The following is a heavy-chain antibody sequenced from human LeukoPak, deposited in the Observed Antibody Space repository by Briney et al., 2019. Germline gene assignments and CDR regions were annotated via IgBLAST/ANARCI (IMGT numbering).Heavy chain of an antibody. CDR2: IYYSGST. CDR1: GGSISSGGYY. CDR3: ARVTLAGYYAVGYNWFDP. D-gene: IGHD3-9*01. J-gene: IGHJ5*02. V-gene: IGHV4-31*02. Sequence: PSQPLSPTCTVPGGSISSGGYYWSWIRQHPGKGLECIGYIYYSGSTYYNPSLKSRITISLDTSKNQFSLKLSSVTAADTAVYYCARVTLAGYYAVGYNWFDPWGQGNLVTVSS.